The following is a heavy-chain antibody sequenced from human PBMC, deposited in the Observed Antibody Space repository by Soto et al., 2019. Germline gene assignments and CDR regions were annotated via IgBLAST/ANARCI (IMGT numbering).Heavy chain of an antibody. CDR3: AKVSKLRYFDY. V-gene: IGHV3-30*18. Sequence: GGSLRLSCAASGFTFSSYGMHWVRQAPGKGLEWVAVISYDGSNKYYADSVKGRFTISRDNSRNTLYLQMNSLRAEDTAVYYCAKVSKLRYFDYWGQGTLVTVSS. J-gene: IGHJ4*02. D-gene: IGHD1-26*01. CDR1: GFTFSSYG. CDR2: ISYDGSNK.